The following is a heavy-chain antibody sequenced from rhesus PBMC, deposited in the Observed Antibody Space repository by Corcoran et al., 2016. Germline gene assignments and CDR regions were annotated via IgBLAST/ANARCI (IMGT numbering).Heavy chain of an antibody. Sequence: QVQLQESGPGLVKPSETLSLTCAVSGYSISSGYYWSWIRQPPGKGLEWIGYITYSGRTSYNPALKSRVTIERDTSKNQFSLKLSAVTAADTAVYYCARAYSGSWTYGLDSWGQGVVVTVSS. D-gene: IGHD6-25*01. CDR1: GYSISSGYY. CDR2: ITYSGRT. CDR3: ARAYSGSWTYGLDS. J-gene: IGHJ6*01. V-gene: IGHV4-122*02.